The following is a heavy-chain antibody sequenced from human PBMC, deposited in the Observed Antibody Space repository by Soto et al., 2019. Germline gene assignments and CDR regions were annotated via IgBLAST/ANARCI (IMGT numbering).Heavy chain of an antibody. CDR3: ARRAETNGWNGFGADKYYFDF. D-gene: IGHD1-1*01. V-gene: IGHV1-8*01. CDR2: MNPSTGNS. Sequence: QVQLVQSGAEVRKPGASVKVSCEASGYTFTSYDIYWVRQATGQGLEWMGWMNPSTGNSGYAQKCQGRVTMTSETSISTAHMELSSLRSEDTAVYYCARRAETNGWNGFGADKYYFDFWGQGTLVTVSS. J-gene: IGHJ4*02. CDR1: GYTFTSYD.